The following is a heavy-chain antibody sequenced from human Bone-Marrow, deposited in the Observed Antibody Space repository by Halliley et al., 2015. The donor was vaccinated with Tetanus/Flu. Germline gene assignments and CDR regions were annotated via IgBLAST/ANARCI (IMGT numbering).Heavy chain of an antibody. Sequence: SLRLSCTASGYTFADYGLTWVRQAPGKGLQWVGFIRNKTHHERTEYAPSVKGRFTISRDDSKSIAYLHMDSLKIDDTALYYCLLGGGGNHWGQGTLVTVSS. CDR1: GYTFADYG. V-gene: IGHV3-49*04. CDR3: LLGGGGNH. CDR2: IRNKTHHERT. D-gene: IGHD3-16*01. J-gene: IGHJ4*02.